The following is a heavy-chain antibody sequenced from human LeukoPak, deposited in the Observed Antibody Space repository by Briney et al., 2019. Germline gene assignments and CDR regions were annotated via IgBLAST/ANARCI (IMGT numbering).Heavy chain of an antibody. J-gene: IGHJ3*02. CDR2: ISYDGSNK. V-gene: IGHV3-30-3*01. CDR3: ARDLSRAFDI. CDR1: GFTFSSYA. Sequence: GGSLRLSCAASGFTFSSYAMHWVRQAPGKGLEWVAVISYDGSNKYYTDSVKGRFTISRDNSKNTLYLQMNSLRAEDTAVYYCARDLSRAFDIWGQGTMVTVSS. D-gene: IGHD3-3*02.